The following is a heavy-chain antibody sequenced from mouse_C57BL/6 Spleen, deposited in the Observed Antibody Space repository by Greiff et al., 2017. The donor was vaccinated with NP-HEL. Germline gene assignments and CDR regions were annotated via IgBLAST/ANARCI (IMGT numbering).Heavy chain of an antibody. CDR2: ISGGGGNT. D-gene: IGHD2-2*01. CDR1: GFTFSSYT. J-gene: IGHJ4*01. V-gene: IGHV5-9*01. CDR3: ARKGLRRGYCAMDY. Sequence: EVLLVESGGGLVKPGGSLKLSCAASGFTFSSYTMSWVRQTPEKRLEWVATISGGGGNTYYPDSVKGRFTISRDNAKNTLYRQMSSLRSEDTALYYWARKGLRRGYCAMDYWGQGTAVTVSS.